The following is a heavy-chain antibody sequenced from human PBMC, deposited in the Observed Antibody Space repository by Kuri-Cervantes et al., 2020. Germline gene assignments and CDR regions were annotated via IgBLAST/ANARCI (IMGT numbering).Heavy chain of an antibody. V-gene: IGHV4-34*01. CDR1: GGSLSGYY. Sequence: SETLSLTCAVYGGSLSGYYWSWIRQSPGKGLEWIGEINDGGITKYNPSLKSRVTISADTSKNQFSLKLSFVTATDTAVYFCARRPQNWPIDYWGQGTLVTVSS. D-gene: IGHD2/OR15-2a*01. J-gene: IGHJ4*02. CDR2: INDGGIT. CDR3: ARRPQNWPIDY.